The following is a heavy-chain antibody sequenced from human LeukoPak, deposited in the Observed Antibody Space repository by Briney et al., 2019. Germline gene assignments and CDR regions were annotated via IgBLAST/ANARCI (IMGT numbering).Heavy chain of an antibody. CDR1: GYTFTSYG. CDR2: ISAYNGNT. V-gene: IGHV1-18*01. Sequence: GASVKVSCKASGYTFTSYGISWVRQAPGQGLEWMGWISAYNGNTNYAQKLQGRVTMTTDTSTSTAYMELGSLRSDDTAVYYCARGTITMVRGVIISHYYYGMDVWGQGTTVTVSS. D-gene: IGHD3-10*01. CDR3: ARGTITMVRGVIISHYYYGMDV. J-gene: IGHJ6*02.